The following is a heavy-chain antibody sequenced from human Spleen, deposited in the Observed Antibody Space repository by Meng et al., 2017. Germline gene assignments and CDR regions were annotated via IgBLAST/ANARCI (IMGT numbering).Heavy chain of an antibody. V-gene: IGHV4-38-2*02. CDR3: ARDGLVVAHYYYYGMDV. D-gene: IGHD2-2*01. J-gene: IGHJ6*02. CDR1: GGSFSDYY. CDR2: MYHSGST. Sequence: SETLSLTCVVSGGSFSDYYWGWIRQPPGKGLEWIGSMYHSGSTYYNPSLKSRVTISVDTSKNQFSLKLSSVTAADTAVYYCARDGLVVAHYYYYGMDVWGQGTTVTVSS.